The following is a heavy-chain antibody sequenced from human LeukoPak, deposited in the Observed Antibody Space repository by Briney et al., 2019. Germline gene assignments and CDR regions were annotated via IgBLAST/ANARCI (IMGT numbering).Heavy chain of an antibody. CDR3: ARSLLLYFDY. CDR1: GGSISSSSYY. V-gene: IGHV4-39*07. J-gene: IGHJ4*02. D-gene: IGHD2-15*01. Sequence: SETLSLTCTVSGGSISSSSYYWGWIRQPPGKGLEWIGSIYYSGSTYYNPSLKSRVTISVDTSKNQFSLRLSSVTAADTAVYYCARSLLLYFDYWGQGTLVTVSS. CDR2: IYYSGST.